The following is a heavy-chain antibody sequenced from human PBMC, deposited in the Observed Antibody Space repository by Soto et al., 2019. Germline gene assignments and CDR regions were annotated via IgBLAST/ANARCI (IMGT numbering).Heavy chain of an antibody. J-gene: IGHJ6*02. V-gene: IGHV3-11*06. CDR3: ASGSGRRHVFTFGYGLDV. D-gene: IGHD3-16*01. CDR2: SSSSGGYT. Sequence: QVQLVESGGGLVEPGGSLRLSCAASGFSVGDNYMTWIRQAPGKGLEWLSYSSSSGGYTNYADSEKGRFTISRDNAKKSLYLQMDSLRAEDTAVYFCASGSGRRHVFTFGYGLDVWGQGTTVTVSS. CDR1: GFSVGDNY.